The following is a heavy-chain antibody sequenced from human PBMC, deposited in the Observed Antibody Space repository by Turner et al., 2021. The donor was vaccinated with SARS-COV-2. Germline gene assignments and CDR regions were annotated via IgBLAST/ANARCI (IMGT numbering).Heavy chain of an antibody. CDR2: VSWNSGTI. D-gene: IGHD4-17*01. J-gene: IGHJ6*02. CDR1: GFTFDDYA. V-gene: IGHV3-9*01. Sequence: DVQLLESGGGLVQPGRSLRLTCAASGFTFDDYAIHWVRQAPGKGLVWVSGVSWNSGTIGDADSVKGRFTISRDNAKNSLYLQLNSLRAEDTALYYCAKDRGYGDYSQYGMDVWGQGTTVTVSS. CDR3: AKDRGYGDYSQYGMDV.